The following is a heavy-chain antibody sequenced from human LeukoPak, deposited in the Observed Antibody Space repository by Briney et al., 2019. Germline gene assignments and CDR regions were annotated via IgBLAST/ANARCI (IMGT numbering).Heavy chain of an antibody. V-gene: IGHV3-33*06. CDR1: GFTFSSYG. CDR3: AKDPEYFQH. Sequence: GGSLRLSCAASGFTFSSYGMHWVRQAPGKGLEWVAVIWYDGSNKYYADSVKGRFTISRDNSKNTLYLQMNSLRAEDTAVYYCAKDPEYFQHWGQGTLVTVSS. J-gene: IGHJ1*01. CDR2: IWYDGSNK.